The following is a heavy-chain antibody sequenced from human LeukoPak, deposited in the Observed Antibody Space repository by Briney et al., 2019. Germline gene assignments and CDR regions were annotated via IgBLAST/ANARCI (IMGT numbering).Heavy chain of an antibody. V-gene: IGHV3-30-3*01. CDR1: GFTFSSYG. CDR2: ISYDGSNK. Sequence: QPGGSLRLSWAASGFTFSSYGMHWVRQAPGKGLEWVAVISYDGSNKYYADSVKGRFTISRDNSKNTLYLQMNSLRAEDTAVYYCARNSIAAAEVDAFDIWGQGTMVTVSS. CDR3: ARNSIAAAEVDAFDI. D-gene: IGHD6-13*01. J-gene: IGHJ3*02.